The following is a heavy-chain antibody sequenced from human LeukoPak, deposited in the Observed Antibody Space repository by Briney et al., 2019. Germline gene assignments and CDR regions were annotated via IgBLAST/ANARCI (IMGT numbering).Heavy chain of an antibody. CDR3: ARALTLGSFLL. V-gene: IGHV3-7*01. CDR1: GFTFGNYW. CDR2: IKQDGSEK. D-gene: IGHD3-16*01. Sequence: PGGSLRLSCVASGFTFGNYWLTWVRQAPGKGLECVANIKQDGSEKYYMDSVKGRFTISRDNAKNSLYLQMNSLRAEDTAVYYCARALTLGSFLLWGQGTLVTVSS. J-gene: IGHJ4*02.